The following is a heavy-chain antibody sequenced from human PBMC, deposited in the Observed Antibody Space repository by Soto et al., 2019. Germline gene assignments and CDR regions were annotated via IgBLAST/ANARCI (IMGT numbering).Heavy chain of an antibody. CDR3: ARGTGGATSSGKDQFDY. V-gene: IGHV3-7*01. CDR1: GITFSRCL. D-gene: IGHD1-26*01. J-gene: IGHJ4*02. Sequence: EAQLVESGGGLVQPGGSLRLSCGASGITFSRCLMSWVRQAPGKGLEWVASISQDGTDTDYVDSVKGRFAISRDNPKNSLYLQMNSLRADDTAVYYCARGTGGATSSGKDQFDYWGQGTLVPVSS. CDR2: ISQDGTDT.